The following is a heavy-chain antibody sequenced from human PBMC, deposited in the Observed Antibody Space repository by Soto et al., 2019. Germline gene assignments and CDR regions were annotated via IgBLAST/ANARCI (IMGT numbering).Heavy chain of an antibody. CDR2: IRSKAYNYAT. V-gene: IGHV3-73*02. Sequence: EVQLVESGGGLVQPGGSLKLSCAASGFTFSGSAIHWVRQASGKGLEWVGRIRSKAYNYATPYAASVKGRFTISRDDSKNTAYLQMNSLKTEDTAVYYCAVGVKGDFDYWGKGTLVTVSS. D-gene: IGHD1-26*01. CDR1: GFTFSGSA. J-gene: IGHJ4*02. CDR3: AVGVKGDFDY.